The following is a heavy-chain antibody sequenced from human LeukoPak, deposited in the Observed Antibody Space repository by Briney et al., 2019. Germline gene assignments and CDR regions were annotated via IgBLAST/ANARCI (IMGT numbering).Heavy chain of an antibody. Sequence: SETLSLTCTVSGGSISSSSYYWGWIRQPPGKGLEWIGSIYYSGSTYYNPSLKSRVTISVDTSKNQFSLKLSSVTAADTAVYYCASLSYNWFDPWGQGTLVTVSS. J-gene: IGHJ5*02. CDR1: GGSISSSSYY. V-gene: IGHV4-39*01. CDR2: IYYSGST. CDR3: ASLSYNWFDP.